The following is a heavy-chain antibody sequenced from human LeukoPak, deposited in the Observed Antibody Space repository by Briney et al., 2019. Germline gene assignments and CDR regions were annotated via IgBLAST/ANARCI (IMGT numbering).Heavy chain of an antibody. V-gene: IGHV3-53*04. CDR2: LHAAGGT. Sequence: GGSLRLSCAASGLTVSIDYMTWVRQAPGKGLEWVSVLHAAGGTYYADSVKGRFPISRHISKNTVYLQMNSLRAEDTAVYYCAREGYDSSGYPRLLDYWGQGTLVTVSS. CDR3: AREGYDSSGYPRLLDY. J-gene: IGHJ4*02. CDR1: GLTVSIDY. D-gene: IGHD3-22*01.